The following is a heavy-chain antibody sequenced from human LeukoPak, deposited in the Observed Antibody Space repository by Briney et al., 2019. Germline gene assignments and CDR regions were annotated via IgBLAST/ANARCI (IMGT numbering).Heavy chain of an antibody. CDR2: INHSGST. Sequence: PSETLSLTCAVYGGSFSGYYWSWIRQPPGKGLEWIGEINHSGSTNYNPSLKSRVTISVDTSKNQFSLKLSSVTAADTAVYYCARDLRYSSGWYRRAYYYYYMDVWGKGTTVTVSS. CDR1: GGSFSGYY. J-gene: IGHJ6*03. D-gene: IGHD6-19*01. V-gene: IGHV4-34*01. CDR3: ARDLRYSSGWYRRAYYYYYMDV.